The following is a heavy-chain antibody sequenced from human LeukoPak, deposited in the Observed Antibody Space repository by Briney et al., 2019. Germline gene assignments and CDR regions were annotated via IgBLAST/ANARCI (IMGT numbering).Heavy chain of an antibody. Sequence: GGSLRLSCAASGFIFTDYSINWVRQAPGKGLEWISYIDKTSSNIYYADSVKGRFTISRDNAKNSLYLQMNSLRAEDTAVYYCARDGYGDYYFDYWGQGTLVTVSS. CDR1: GFIFTDYS. D-gene: IGHD4-17*01. V-gene: IGHV3-21*05. CDR2: IDKTSSNI. J-gene: IGHJ4*02. CDR3: ARDGYGDYYFDY.